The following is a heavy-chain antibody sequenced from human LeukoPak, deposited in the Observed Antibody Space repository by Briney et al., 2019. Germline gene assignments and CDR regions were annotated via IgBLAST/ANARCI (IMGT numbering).Heavy chain of an antibody. D-gene: IGHD3-3*01. CDR1: GGSISSYY. CDR2: IFYTGST. J-gene: IGHJ4*02. CDR3: ARHAQRITIFGVVSHLDY. V-gene: IGHV4-59*08. Sequence: SETLSLTCTVSGGSISSYYWSWIRQPPGKGLEWIGYIFYTGSTNYNPSLKGRVTLSVDTSKNQFSLRLSSVTAADTAVYYCARHAQRITIFGVVSHLDYWGQGTLVTVSS.